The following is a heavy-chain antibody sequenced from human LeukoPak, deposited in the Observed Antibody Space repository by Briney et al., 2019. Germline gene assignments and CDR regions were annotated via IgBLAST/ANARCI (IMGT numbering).Heavy chain of an antibody. D-gene: IGHD4-17*01. CDR2: ISWNSGSI. J-gene: IGHJ4*02. CDR3: SKGRALSYDYGVDY. CDR1: GFTFYDYA. Sequence: PGGSLRLSCAASGFTFYDYAMHWVRQAPGKGLEWVSGISWNSGSIVYADSVKGRFTISRDNANNSLYLQMNSLRAEDMALYYCSKGRALSYDYGVDYWGQGTLVTVSS. V-gene: IGHV3-9*03.